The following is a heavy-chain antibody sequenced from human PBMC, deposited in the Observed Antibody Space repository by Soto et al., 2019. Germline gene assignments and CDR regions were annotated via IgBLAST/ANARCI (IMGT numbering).Heavy chain of an antibody. Sequence: EVHLVESGGALVRPGGSLRLSCAASGFTFPTNGMSWVRQAPGKGLEWVAKIKDDGSEKRYVASVKGRFTISRDNAQSSLYLQMNSLRVEDTAIYYCARQVSGWDRPPQDWGQGTLVTVAS. V-gene: IGHV3-7*01. CDR3: ARQVSGWDRPPQD. J-gene: IGHJ4*02. CDR1: GFTFPTNG. D-gene: IGHD6-25*01. CDR2: IKDDGSEK.